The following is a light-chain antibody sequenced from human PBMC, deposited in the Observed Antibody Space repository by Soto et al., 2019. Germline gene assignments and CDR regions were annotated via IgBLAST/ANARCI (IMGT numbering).Light chain of an antibody. CDR3: CSYAGRSTWV. CDR2: EVS. V-gene: IGLV2-23*02. Sequence: QSALTQPVSVSGSHGQSITISCAGTSSDVGNYKFVSWYQQVPGKAPKVLIYEVSKRSSGVSNRFSGSKSGNTASLTISGLQAEDEAEYYCCSYAGRSTWVLGGGTQLTVL. CDR1: SSDVGNYKF. J-gene: IGLJ2*01.